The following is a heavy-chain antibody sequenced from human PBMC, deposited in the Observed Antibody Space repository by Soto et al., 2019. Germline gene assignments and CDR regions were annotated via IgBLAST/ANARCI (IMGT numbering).Heavy chain of an antibody. CDR1: GGSINNYY. J-gene: IGHJ4*02. D-gene: IGHD6-13*01. CDR3: ARDPDGAAAGSLDY. V-gene: IGHV4-59*01. CDR2: VYHTGST. Sequence: SETLSLTCTVSGGSINNYYWTWIRQPPGKGLEWIGYVYHTGSTNYNPSLKSRDTISLDTSRNQYSLSLNSVTAADTAVYYCARDPDGAAAGSLDYWGQGTLVTVS.